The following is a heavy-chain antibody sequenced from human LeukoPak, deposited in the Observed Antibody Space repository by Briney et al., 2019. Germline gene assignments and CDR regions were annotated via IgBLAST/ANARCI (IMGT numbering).Heavy chain of an antibody. CDR1: GFTFSNYG. Sequence: GGSPRLSCAASGFTFSNYGMHWVRQAPGKGLEWVAVISYDGSSKFYADSVKGRFTISRDNSKNTLYLQMNSLRAEDTAVYYCVCQNSWDGSHFDYWGQGTLVTVSS. J-gene: IGHJ4*02. V-gene: IGHV3-30*03. CDR2: ISYDGSSK. CDR3: VCQNSWDGSHFDY. D-gene: IGHD5-24*01.